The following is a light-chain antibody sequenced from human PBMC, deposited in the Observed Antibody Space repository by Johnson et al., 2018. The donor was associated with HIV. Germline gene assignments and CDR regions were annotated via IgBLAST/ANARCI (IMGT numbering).Light chain of an antibody. CDR3: GTWDNSLSAHFV. Sequence: QSVLTQPPSVSAAPGQKVDISCSGSSSNIGNNYVSWYQQLPGTAPKLLIYKNSKRPSGIPDRFSGSKSGTSATLDITGLQTGDEADYYCGTWDNSLSAHFVFGSGTKVTVL. CDR2: KNS. CDR1: SSNIGNNY. V-gene: IGLV1-51*02. J-gene: IGLJ1*01.